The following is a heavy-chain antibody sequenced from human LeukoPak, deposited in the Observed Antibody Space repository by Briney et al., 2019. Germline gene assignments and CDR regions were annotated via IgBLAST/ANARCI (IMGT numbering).Heavy chain of an antibody. Sequence: SETLSLTCTVSGGSISSGGYYWSWIRQPPGKGLEWIGYIYHSGSTYYNPSLKSRVTISVDRSRNQFSLKLSSVTAADTAVYYCARGKEGIAAAGGYWFDPWGQGTLVTVSS. CDR3: ARGKEGIAAAGGYWFDP. V-gene: IGHV4-30-2*01. J-gene: IGHJ5*02. CDR2: IYHSGST. CDR1: GGSISSGGYY. D-gene: IGHD6-13*01.